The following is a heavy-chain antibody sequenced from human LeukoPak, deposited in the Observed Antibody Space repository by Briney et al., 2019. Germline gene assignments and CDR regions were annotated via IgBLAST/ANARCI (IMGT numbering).Heavy chain of an antibody. Sequence: GGSLRLSCEASGFSFSDYYMSWIRQAPGKGPEWLAYVSYSGRTMFYADSVKGRFTISRDNARSSLFLEINSLRAEDTAVYYCAGPRTFWIDAFYIWGLGTVVTVSS. CDR1: GFSFSDYY. CDR2: VSYSGRTM. CDR3: AGPRTFWIDAFYI. V-gene: IGHV3-11*01. J-gene: IGHJ3*02. D-gene: IGHD3-3*01.